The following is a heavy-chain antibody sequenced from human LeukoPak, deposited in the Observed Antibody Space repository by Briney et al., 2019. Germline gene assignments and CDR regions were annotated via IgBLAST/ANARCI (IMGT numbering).Heavy chain of an antibody. D-gene: IGHD3-10*01. Sequence: GDSVKVSCKASGYTFTSYYMHWVRQAPGQGLEWMGIINPSGGSTSYAQKFQGRVTMTRDTSTSTVYMELSSLRSEDTAVYYSARDLSYCGSGSLFQHWGQGTLVTVSS. CDR2: INPSGGST. CDR3: ARDLSYCGSGSLFQH. V-gene: IGHV1-46*01. J-gene: IGHJ1*01. CDR1: GYTFTSYY.